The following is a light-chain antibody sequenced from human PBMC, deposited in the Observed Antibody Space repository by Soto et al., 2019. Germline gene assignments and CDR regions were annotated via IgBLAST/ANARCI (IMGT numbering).Light chain of an antibody. V-gene: IGKV1-5*03. CDR1: QSITGW. CDR2: KAS. J-gene: IGKJ1*01. CDR3: QQYENYWT. Sequence: DIQMTQSPPTLSASVGDRVTISCRASQSITGWLAWFQQKPGKAPKLLISKASKLESGVPSRFSGSGSGTEFSLTISNLQPDDCATYYCQQYENYWTFGQGTKVDIK.